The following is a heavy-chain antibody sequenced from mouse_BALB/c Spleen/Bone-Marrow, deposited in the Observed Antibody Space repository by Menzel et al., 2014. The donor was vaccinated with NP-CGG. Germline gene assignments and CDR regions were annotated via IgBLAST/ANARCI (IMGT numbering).Heavy chain of an antibody. V-gene: IGHV1-54*01. D-gene: IGHD4-1*01. Sequence: VQLQQSGAEVMRPGTSVKVSCKASGYDFTSYLIEWIKQRPGQGLEWMGVINPGSGGSNYNGKFTGKATLTVDKSSSTAYMQLSSLTSDDSAVYFCARNANWLFTYWGQGTLVTVSA. CDR1: GYDFTSYL. J-gene: IGHJ3*01. CDR3: ARNANWLFTY. CDR2: INPGSGGS.